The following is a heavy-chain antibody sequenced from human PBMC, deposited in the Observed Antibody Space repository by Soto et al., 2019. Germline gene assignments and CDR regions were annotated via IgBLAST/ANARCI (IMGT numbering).Heavy chain of an antibody. D-gene: IGHD3-10*01. CDR2: VYSSGTT. V-gene: IGHV4-4*07. CDR3: ARDIGSYAYREGY. Sequence: SETLSLTCSVSGGSINSYWWSWIRQPAGKGLEWIGRVYSSGTTDYNPSLNSRATLSVETSKNQFSLKLSSVTAADTAVYYCARDIGSYAYREGYWGQGIQVTVSS. J-gene: IGHJ4*02. CDR1: GGSINSYW.